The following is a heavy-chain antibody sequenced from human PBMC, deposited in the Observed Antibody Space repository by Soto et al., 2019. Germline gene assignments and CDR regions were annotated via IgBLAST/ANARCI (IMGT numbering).Heavy chain of an antibody. CDR1: GFTFNSYG. D-gene: IGHD2-15*01. V-gene: IGHV3-33*01. J-gene: IGHJ5*02. Sequence: QEQLVESGGGVVQPGTSLRLSCVASGFTFNSYGMHWVRQAPGKGLEWVAAIWFDGSDKYYADSVKGRFTISRDNSKKTRYLKGNGRGAEDTGVYYWTSLVGAPPGPFDPGAQGTLVIVSS. CDR3: TSLVGAPPGPFDP. CDR2: IWFDGSDK.